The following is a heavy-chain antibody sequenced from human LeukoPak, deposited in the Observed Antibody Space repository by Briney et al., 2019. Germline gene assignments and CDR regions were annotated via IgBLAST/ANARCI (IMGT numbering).Heavy chain of an antibody. D-gene: IGHD6-19*01. J-gene: IGHJ4*02. CDR3: ARERYSSGFDY. Sequence: PGGSPRLSCAASGFTFSSYGMHWVRQAPGKGLEWVAVIWYDGSNKYYADSVKGRFTISRDNSKNTLYLQMNSLRAEDTAVYYCARERYSSGFDYWGQGTLVTVSS. CDR1: GFTFSSYG. V-gene: IGHV3-33*01. CDR2: IWYDGSNK.